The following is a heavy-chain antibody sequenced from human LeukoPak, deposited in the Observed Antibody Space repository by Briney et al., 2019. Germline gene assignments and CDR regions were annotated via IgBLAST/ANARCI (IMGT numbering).Heavy chain of an antibody. D-gene: IGHD2-2*02. Sequence: SETLSLTCTVSGGSISSSSYYWGWIRQPPGKGLGWIGSIYYSGSTYYNPSLKGRVTISVDTSKNQFSLKLSSVTAADTAVYYCARIYCSSTSCYTPRAYYYYMDVWGKGTTVTVSS. CDR1: GGSISSSSYY. J-gene: IGHJ6*03. CDR3: ARIYCSSTSCYTPRAYYYYMDV. V-gene: IGHV4-39*07. CDR2: IYYSGST.